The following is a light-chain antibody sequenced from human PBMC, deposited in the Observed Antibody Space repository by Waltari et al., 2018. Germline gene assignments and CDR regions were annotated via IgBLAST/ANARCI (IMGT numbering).Light chain of an antibody. V-gene: IGKV3-20*01. J-gene: IGKJ1*01. CDR3: QKYDFLPAT. Sequence: EIVLTQSPGTLSLSPGERATLSCRASQGVGKYLAWYQQRPGQAPRLPLFHTSIWATCIPDRFSGSGYGTDFSLTISRLEPEDFAVYFCQKYDFLPATFGQGTTVEIK. CDR1: QGVGKY. CDR2: HTS.